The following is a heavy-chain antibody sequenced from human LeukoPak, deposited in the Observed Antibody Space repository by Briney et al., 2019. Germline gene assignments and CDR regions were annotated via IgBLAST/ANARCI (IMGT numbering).Heavy chain of an antibody. CDR2: ISGSGGIT. CDR1: GFTFSSYD. D-gene: IGHD6-13*01. CDR3: AKLGSSWYYFDY. J-gene: IGHJ4*02. V-gene: IGHV3-23*01. Sequence: PGGSLRLACAASGFTFSSYDTIWVRQAPGKGLEWVSDISGSGGITNYADSVKGRFIISRDSSKETLDLQMNSLRVEDTAVYYCAKLGSSWYYFDYWGQGTLVTVSS.